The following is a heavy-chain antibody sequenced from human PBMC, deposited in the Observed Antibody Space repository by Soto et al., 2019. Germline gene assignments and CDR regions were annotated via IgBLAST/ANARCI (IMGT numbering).Heavy chain of an antibody. J-gene: IGHJ4*02. CDR2: ISGSGGCT. CDR3: AKGESEYSSSHIDD. CDR1: GFTFSSYA. Sequence: GGSLRLSCAASGFTFSSYAMSWVRQAPGKGLEWVSAISGSGGCTYYADSVKGRFTISRDNSKNTLYLQMNSLRAEDTAVYYCAKGESEYSSSHIDDWGQGTLVTVSS. V-gene: IGHV3-23*01. D-gene: IGHD6-13*01.